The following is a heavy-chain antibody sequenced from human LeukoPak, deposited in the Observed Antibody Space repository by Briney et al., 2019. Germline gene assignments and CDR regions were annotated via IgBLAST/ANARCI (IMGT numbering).Heavy chain of an antibody. CDR3: AKGESIVGAYFDY. D-gene: IGHD1-26*01. CDR1: GFTFSSYA. CDR2: ISGSGGSA. V-gene: IGHV3-23*01. J-gene: IGHJ4*02. Sequence: PGGSLRLSCAASGFTFSSYAMSWVRQAPGKGLEWVSAISGSGGSAYYADSVKGRFTISRDNSKNTLYLQMNSLRAEDTAVYYCAKGESIVGAYFDYWGQGTLVTVSS.